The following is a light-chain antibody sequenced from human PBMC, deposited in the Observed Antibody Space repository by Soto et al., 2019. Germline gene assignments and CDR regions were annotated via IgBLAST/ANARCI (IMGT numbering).Light chain of an antibody. V-gene: IGLV2-8*01. Sequence: QSALTQPPSASGCPGQSVTISCTGTSSDVGAYKYVSWYQQYPGKAPKLMIYEVSKRPSGVPDRFSGSKSGNTASLTVSGLQAEYEADYYCTSYVGSNIWVFGGGTKLTVL. CDR3: TSYVGSNIWV. CDR1: SSDVGAYKY. J-gene: IGLJ3*02. CDR2: EVS.